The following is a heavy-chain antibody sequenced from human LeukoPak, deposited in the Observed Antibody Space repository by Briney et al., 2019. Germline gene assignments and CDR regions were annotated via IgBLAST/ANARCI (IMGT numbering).Heavy chain of an antibody. CDR3: ARGRRRFDGSGSYDGWFDP. D-gene: IGHD3-10*01. CDR2: IIPIFGTA. CDR1: GGTFSSYA. V-gene: IGHV1-69*05. J-gene: IGHJ5*02. Sequence: SVKVSCKASGGTFSSYAISWVRQAPGQGPEWMGRIIPIFGTANYAQKFQGRVTITTDESTSTAYMELSSLRSGDTAVYYCARGRRRFDGSGSYDGWFDPWGQGTLVTVSS.